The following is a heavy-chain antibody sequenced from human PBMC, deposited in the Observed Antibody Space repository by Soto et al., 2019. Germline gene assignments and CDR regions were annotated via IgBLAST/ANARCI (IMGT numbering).Heavy chain of an antibody. CDR1: GGTFSSYT. V-gene: IGHV1-69*02. CDR2: IIPILGIA. Sequence: QVQLVQSGAEVKKPGSSVKVSCKASGGTFSSYTISWVRQAPEQGLEWMGRIIPILGIANFAQKFQGRVTITADKSTRAAYMELSSLRSEDTAVYYCARGDWYFDLWGRGTLVTVSS. J-gene: IGHJ2*01. CDR3: ARGDWYFDL.